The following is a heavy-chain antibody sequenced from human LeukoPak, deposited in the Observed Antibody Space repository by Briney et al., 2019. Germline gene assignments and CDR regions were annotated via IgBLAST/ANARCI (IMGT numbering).Heavy chain of an antibody. Sequence: PGGSLRLSCAASGFTFSSYGMHWVRQAPGKGLEWVAGIWYDGSNKYYADSVKGRFTISRDNSRNTLSLQMNSLRVEDTAVYYCARESKWQQPSFQYWGQGTLVTVSS. D-gene: IGHD6-13*01. V-gene: IGHV3-33*01. CDR3: ARESKWQQPSFQY. J-gene: IGHJ1*01. CDR1: GFTFSSYG. CDR2: IWYDGSNK.